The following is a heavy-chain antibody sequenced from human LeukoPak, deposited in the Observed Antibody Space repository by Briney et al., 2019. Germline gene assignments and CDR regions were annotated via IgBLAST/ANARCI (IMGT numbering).Heavy chain of an antibody. V-gene: IGHV4-39*01. CDR2: IYYTGST. D-gene: IGHD3-10*01. Sequence: PSETLSLTCTVAVGSISSSSYYWGWIRQPPGKGLAWIGSIYYTGSTYYNPSLKSRVSISVDTSKNQFSLKLTSVTAADTAVYYCAGGSGSSAGFDFWGQGTLVTVSS. CDR3: AGGSGSSAGFDF. CDR1: VGSISSSSYY. J-gene: IGHJ4*02.